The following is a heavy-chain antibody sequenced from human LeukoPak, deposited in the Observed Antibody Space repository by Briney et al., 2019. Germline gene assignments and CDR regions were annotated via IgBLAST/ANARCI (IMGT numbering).Heavy chain of an antibody. CDR1: GYTFTSYG. CDR3: ARDDGSGSYYNVGY. J-gene: IGHJ4*02. D-gene: IGHD3-10*01. Sequence: GASVKVSCKASGYTFTSYGISWVRQAPGQGLEWMGWISACNGNTNYAQKLQGRVTMTTDTSTSTAYMELRSLRSDDTAVYYCARDDGSGSYYNVGYWGQGTLVTVSS. V-gene: IGHV1-18*01. CDR2: ISACNGNT.